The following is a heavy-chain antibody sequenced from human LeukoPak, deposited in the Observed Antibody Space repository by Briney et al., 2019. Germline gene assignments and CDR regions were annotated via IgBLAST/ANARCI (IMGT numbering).Heavy chain of an antibody. V-gene: IGHV4-39*01. CDR3: ARRYNWNLVAFDV. CDR1: GGSISSSNYY. Sequence: PSETLSLTCSVSGGSISSSNYYWGWIRQTPGKGLEWIGSVYYTGSTYYNVSLKSRISISVDTSKNQFSLNLRSVTAVDTALYYCARRYNWNLVAFDVWGPGTMVTVSS. J-gene: IGHJ3*01. CDR2: VYYTGST. D-gene: IGHD1-1*01.